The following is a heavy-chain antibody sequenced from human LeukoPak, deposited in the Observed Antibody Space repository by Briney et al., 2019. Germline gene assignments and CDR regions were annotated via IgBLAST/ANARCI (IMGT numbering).Heavy chain of an antibody. CDR3: ARVYYGSGSLYYYYYYMDV. J-gene: IGHJ6*03. V-gene: IGHV3-66*01. D-gene: IGHD3-10*01. Sequence: GGSLRLSCAVSGFIVSSNYMTWVRHAPGKGLEWISVIYNSGSTYYADSVKGRFTISRDNSENTLYLQMNGLRAEDTAVYYCARVYYGSGSLYYYYYYMDVWGKGTTVTISS. CDR2: IYNSGST. CDR1: GFIVSSNY.